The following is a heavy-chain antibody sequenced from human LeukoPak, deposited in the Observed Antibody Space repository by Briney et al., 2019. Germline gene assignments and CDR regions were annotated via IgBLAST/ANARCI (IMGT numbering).Heavy chain of an antibody. Sequence: GGSLRLSCAASGFTFSSYSMNWVRQAPGKGLEWVSSISSSSSYIYYADSVKGRFTISRENAKNSLYLQMNSLRAEDTAVYYSARDSFGYRGPFDPWGQGNQVTVSS. CDR3: ARDSFGYRGPFDP. V-gene: IGHV3-21*01. D-gene: IGHD5-24*01. CDR1: GFTFSSYS. J-gene: IGHJ5*02. CDR2: ISSSSSYI.